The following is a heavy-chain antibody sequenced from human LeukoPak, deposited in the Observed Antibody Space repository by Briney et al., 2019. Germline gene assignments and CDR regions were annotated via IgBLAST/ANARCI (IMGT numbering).Heavy chain of an antibody. CDR3: ARGHYYDSSGYYDY. J-gene: IGHJ4*02. CDR2: INPDGGGT. V-gene: IGHV1-46*01. CDR1: GYTFTSYY. D-gene: IGHD3-22*01. Sequence: GASVKVSCKTSGYTFTSYYMHWVRQAPGQGLEWMGIINPDGGGTRYAQKFRGRVTMTRDTSTSTVYTELSSLRSEDTAVYFCARGHYYDSSGYYDYWGQGTLVTVSS.